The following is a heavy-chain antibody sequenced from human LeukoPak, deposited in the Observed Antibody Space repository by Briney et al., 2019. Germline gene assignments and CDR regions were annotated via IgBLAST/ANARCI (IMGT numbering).Heavy chain of an antibody. CDR2: ISSSSSYI. Sequence: PGGSLRLSCAASGFTFSSYSMNWVRQAPGKGLEWVSSISSSSSYIYYADSVKGRFTISRDNAKNSLYLQMNSLRAEDTAVYYCARTEWFGEFEYFQHWGQGTLVTVSS. CDR1: GFTFSSYS. CDR3: ARTEWFGEFEYFQH. D-gene: IGHD3-10*01. V-gene: IGHV3-21*01. J-gene: IGHJ1*01.